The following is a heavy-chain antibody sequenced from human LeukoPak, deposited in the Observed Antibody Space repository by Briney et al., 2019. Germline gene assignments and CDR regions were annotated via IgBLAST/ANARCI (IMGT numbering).Heavy chain of an antibody. CDR3: ARDGGSSIAARDLYYYYYMDV. V-gene: IGHV1-2*02. CDR2: INPNSGGT. CDR1: GYTFTGYY. D-gene: IGHD6-6*01. Sequence: GASVKVSCKASGYTFTGYYMHWVRQAPGQGLEWMGWINPNSGGTNYAQKFQGRVTMTRDTSISTAYMELSRLRSDDTAVYYCARDGGSSIAARDLYYYYYMDVWGKGTTVTVSS. J-gene: IGHJ6*03.